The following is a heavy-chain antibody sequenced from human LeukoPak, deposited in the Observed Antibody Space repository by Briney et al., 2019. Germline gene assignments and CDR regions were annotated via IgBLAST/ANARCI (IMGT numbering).Heavy chain of an antibody. CDR2: INHSGST. CDR3: ARGTAIRFLEWLPASPYYYYGMDV. Sequence: TLSLTCAVYGVSFSGYYWSWIRQPPGKGLEWIGEINHSGSTNYNPSLKSRVTISVDTSKNQFSLTLSSVTAADTAVYYCARGTAIRFLEWLPASPYYYYGMDVWGQGTTVTVSS. CDR1: GVSFSGYY. D-gene: IGHD3-3*01. J-gene: IGHJ6*02. V-gene: IGHV4-34*01.